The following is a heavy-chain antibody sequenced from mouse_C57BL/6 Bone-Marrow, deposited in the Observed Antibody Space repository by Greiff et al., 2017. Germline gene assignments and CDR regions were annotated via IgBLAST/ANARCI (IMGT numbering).Heavy chain of an antibody. Sequence: EVQLQQSGPELVKPGASVKISCKASGYSFTGYYMNWVKQSPEKSLEWIGEINPSTGGTTYNQKFKAKATLTVDKSSSTAYMQLKGLTSEDSAVYYCARWAYWGQGTLVTVSA. CDR1: GYSFTGYY. CDR2: INPSTGGT. J-gene: IGHJ3*01. CDR3: ARWAY. V-gene: IGHV1-42*01.